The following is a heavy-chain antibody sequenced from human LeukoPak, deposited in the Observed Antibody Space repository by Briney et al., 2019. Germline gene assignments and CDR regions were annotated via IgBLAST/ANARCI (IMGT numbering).Heavy chain of an antibody. CDR3: AREADSSSYYYYFDY. CDR2: ISSNGGST. Sequence: GGSLRLSCAASGFTFSSYAMHWVSQAPGRGLEYGSAISSNGGSTYYANSVKGRFTISRDNSKNTLYLQMGSLRAEDMAVYYCAREADSSSYYYYFDYWGQGTPVTVSS. CDR1: GFTFSSYA. V-gene: IGHV3-64*01. J-gene: IGHJ4*02. D-gene: IGHD3-22*01.